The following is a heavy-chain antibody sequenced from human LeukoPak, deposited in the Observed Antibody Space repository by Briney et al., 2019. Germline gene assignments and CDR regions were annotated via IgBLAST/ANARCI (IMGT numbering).Heavy chain of an antibody. D-gene: IGHD6-13*01. J-gene: IGHJ5*02. Sequence: GGSLRLSCAASGFTFSSYSMNWVRQAPGKGLEWVSSISSSSSYIYYADSVKGRFTISRDNSKNTLYLQMNSLRAEDTAVYYCAKDLEQQLVQGWFDPWGQGTLVTVSS. CDR1: GFTFSSYS. CDR2: ISSSSSYI. V-gene: IGHV3-21*01. CDR3: AKDLEQQLVQGWFDP.